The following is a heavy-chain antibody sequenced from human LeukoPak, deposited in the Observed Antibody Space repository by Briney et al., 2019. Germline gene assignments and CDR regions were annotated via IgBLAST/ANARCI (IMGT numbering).Heavy chain of an antibody. CDR1: RFTFSSYA. V-gene: IGHV3-23*01. CDR3: AKVWGSYSTGYFDY. D-gene: IGHD1-26*01. CDR2: ISGSGGSI. J-gene: IGHJ4*02. Sequence: GGSLRLSCADSRFTFSSYAMNWVRQAPGKGLEWVSAISGSGGSIYYTDSVKGRFAISRDNSKNTLFLQMNSLRAEDTAVYYCAKVWGSYSTGYFDYWGQGTLVTVSS.